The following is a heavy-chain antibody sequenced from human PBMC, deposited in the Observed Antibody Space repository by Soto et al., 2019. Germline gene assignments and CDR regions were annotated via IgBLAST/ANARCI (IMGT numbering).Heavy chain of an antibody. Sequence: PWGSLRLSCAASGFTFSSYEMNWCRHSPLKGLEWVSYISSSGSTIYYADSVKGRFTISRDNAKNSLYLQMNSLRAEDTAVYYCARDLGDFWSGFYGMDVWGQGTTVTVSS. D-gene: IGHD3-3*01. CDR3: ARDLGDFWSGFYGMDV. CDR2: ISSSGSTI. V-gene: IGHV3-48*03. CDR1: GFTFSSYE. J-gene: IGHJ6*02.